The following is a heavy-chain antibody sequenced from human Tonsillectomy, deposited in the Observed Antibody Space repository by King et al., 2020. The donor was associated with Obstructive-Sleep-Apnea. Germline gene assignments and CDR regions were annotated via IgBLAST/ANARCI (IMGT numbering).Heavy chain of an antibody. Sequence: VQLVESGGGLVKTGGSLRLSCAASGFTFSDAWMTWVRQAPGKGLEWVGHVKGKTDGGTEDYAAPVKGRFTISRDVSKDTLYLQMNSLKTEDTALYYCSTQFVIGLFGYWGQGTLVTVSS. V-gene: IGHV3-15*01. J-gene: IGHJ4*02. CDR1: GFTFSDAW. CDR2: VKGKTDGGTE. D-gene: IGHD2/OR15-2a*01. CDR3: STQFVIGLFGY.